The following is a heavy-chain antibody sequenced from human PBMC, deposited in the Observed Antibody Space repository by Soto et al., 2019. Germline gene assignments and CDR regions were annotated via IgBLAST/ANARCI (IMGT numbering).Heavy chain of an antibody. Sequence: GGSLRLSCAASGFTFSSYGMHWVRQAPGKGLEWVAVISYDGSNKYYADSVKGRFTISRDNSKNTLYLQMNSLRAEDTAVYYCAKDLIAVADAFYFDYWGQGTLVTVSS. J-gene: IGHJ4*02. V-gene: IGHV3-30*18. D-gene: IGHD6-19*01. CDR3: AKDLIAVADAFYFDY. CDR2: ISYDGSNK. CDR1: GFTFSSYG.